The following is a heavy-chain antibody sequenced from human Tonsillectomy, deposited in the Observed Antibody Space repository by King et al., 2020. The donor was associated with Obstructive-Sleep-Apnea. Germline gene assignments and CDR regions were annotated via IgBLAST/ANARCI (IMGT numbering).Heavy chain of an antibody. J-gene: IGHJ3*02. CDR1: GGSISSDDYF. CDR2: IYYSGST. CDR3: ARSYGGNDDAFDI. D-gene: IGHD4-23*01. V-gene: IGHV4-30-4*01. Sequence: QLQESGPGLVKPSQTLSLTCTVSGGSISSDDYFWSWIRQPPGKGLEWIGYIYYSGSTYYNPSLKSRVTMSVDTSKNQFSLKLSSETAADTAVYYCARSYGGNDDAFDIWGQGTMVTVSS.